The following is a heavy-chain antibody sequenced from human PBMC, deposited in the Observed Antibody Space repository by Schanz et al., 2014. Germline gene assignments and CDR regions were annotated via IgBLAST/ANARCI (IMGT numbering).Heavy chain of an antibody. CDR2: IWYDGSNK. V-gene: IGHV3-33*06. CDR1: GFIFSSYG. Sequence: VQLVESGGGVVQPGRSLRLSCAASGFIFSSYGLHWVRQAPGKGLEWVAFIWYDGSNKYYADSVKGRFSISRDYSKNTLYLQMSSLRAEDTAIYYCAKLSSSGRLAGYFDYWGQGALVTVSS. D-gene: IGHD6-19*01. J-gene: IGHJ4*02. CDR3: AKLSSSGRLAGYFDY.